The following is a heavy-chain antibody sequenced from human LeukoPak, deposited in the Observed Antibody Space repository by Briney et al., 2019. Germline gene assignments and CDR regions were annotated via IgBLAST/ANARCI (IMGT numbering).Heavy chain of an antibody. CDR3: ARALGGYDSSGYFDY. CDR2: ISAYNGNT. D-gene: IGHD3-22*01. J-gene: IGHJ4*02. CDR1: GYTFTSYG. Sequence: ASVKVSCKASGYTFTSYGISWLRQAPGQGLEWMGWISAYNGNTNYAQKLQGRVTMTTDTSTSTAYMELRSLRSDDTAVYYCARALGGYDSSGYFDYWGQGTLVTVSS. V-gene: IGHV1-18*01.